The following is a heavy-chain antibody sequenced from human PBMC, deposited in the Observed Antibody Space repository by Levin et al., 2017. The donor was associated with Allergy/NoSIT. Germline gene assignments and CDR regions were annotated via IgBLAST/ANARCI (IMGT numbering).Heavy chain of an antibody. Sequence: SETLSLTCSVSGGSISSYFWSWIQQPPGKGLEWIGYIYYSGSTNYNPSLNSRVTISVDTSKNQFSLKLSSVTAADTAVYYCARRRDYFDYWGQGTLVTVSS. CDR2: IYYSGST. V-gene: IGHV4-59*08. CDR1: GGSISSYF. J-gene: IGHJ4*02. CDR3: ARRRDYFDY.